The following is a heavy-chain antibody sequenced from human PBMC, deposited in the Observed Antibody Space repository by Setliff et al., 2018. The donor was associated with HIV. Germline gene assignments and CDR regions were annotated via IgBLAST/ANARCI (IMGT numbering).Heavy chain of an antibody. J-gene: IGHJ4*02. V-gene: IGHV1-8*03. CDR2: MNPNSGNA. CDR3: ARDRRDDYYLTAYFDS. CDR1: GYTFTKYD. Sequence: ASVKVSCKASGYTFTKYDINWVRQATGQGLEWMGWMNPNSGNAEYAQRFQGRVTLTRNTSISTAYMELSSLTSEDTAVYFCARDRRDDYYLTAYFDSLGQGTVVTVSS. D-gene: IGHD1-26*01.